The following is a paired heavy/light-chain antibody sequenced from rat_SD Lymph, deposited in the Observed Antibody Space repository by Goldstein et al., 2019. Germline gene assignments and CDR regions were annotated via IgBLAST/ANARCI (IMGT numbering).Light chain of an antibody. CDR3: QQHHDYPPT. J-gene: IGKJ1*01. V-gene: IGKV12S39*01. CDR2: DAS. Sequence: DIQMTQSPASLSASLGETVTIECLASEDIYSNLAWYQQKPGKSPQLLIYDASSLQDGVPSRFSGSESGTQYSLEINSLQSEDAATYFCQQHHDYPPTFGGGTKLELK. CDR1: EDIYSN.
Heavy chain of an antibody. D-gene: IGHD1-11*01. CDR3: ARLGELRRVRGWFAY. Sequence: EVQLVESGGGLVQPGRSLKLSCLASGFTFSNYGMNWIRQAPGKGLEWVASISSSSSYIYYADTVKGRFTISRDNAKNTLYLQMTSLRSEDTALYYCARLGELRRVRGWFAYWGQGTLVTVSS. V-gene: IGHV5-34*01. CDR2: ISSSSSYI. J-gene: IGHJ3*01. CDR1: GFTFSNYG.